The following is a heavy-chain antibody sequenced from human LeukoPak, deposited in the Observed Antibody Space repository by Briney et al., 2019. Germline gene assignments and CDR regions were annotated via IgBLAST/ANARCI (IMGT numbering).Heavy chain of an antibody. Sequence: GRSLRLSCAASGFTFSSYGMHWVRQAPGKGLEWVAVIWYDGSNKYYADSVKGRFTISRDNSKNTLYLQMNSLRAEDTAVYYCARVLDCGGDCYPPYYYYYGMDVWGQGTTVTVSS. CDR3: ARVLDCGGDCYPPYYYYYGMDV. V-gene: IGHV3-33*01. D-gene: IGHD2-21*02. J-gene: IGHJ6*02. CDR2: IWYDGSNK. CDR1: GFTFSSYG.